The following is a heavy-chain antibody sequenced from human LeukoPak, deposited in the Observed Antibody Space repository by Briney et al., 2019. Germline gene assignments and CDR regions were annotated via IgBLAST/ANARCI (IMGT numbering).Heavy chain of an antibody. D-gene: IGHD3-16*02. CDR2: IYPGDSDT. V-gene: IGHV5-51*01. Sequence: GESLKISCKGSGYSFTSYWIGWVRQMPGKGLEWMGIIYPGDSDTRYSPSSQGQVTISADKSISTAYLQWSSLKASDTAMYYCARSLGDYVWGSYRYLFDYWGQGTLVTVSS. CDR3: ARSLGDYVWGSYRYLFDY. CDR1: GYSFTSYW. J-gene: IGHJ4*02.